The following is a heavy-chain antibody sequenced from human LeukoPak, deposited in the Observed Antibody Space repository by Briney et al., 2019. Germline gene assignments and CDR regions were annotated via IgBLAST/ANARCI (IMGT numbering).Heavy chain of an antibody. CDR1: GYTFTSYA. D-gene: IGHD5-24*01. CDR2: INPNSGGT. CDR3: ASRDGYNPSVDY. Sequence: ASVKVSCKASGYTFTSYAMHWVRQAPGQGLEWMGWINPNSGGTNYAQKFQGRVTMTRDTSISTAYMELSRLRSDDTAVYYCASRDGYNPSVDYWGQGTLVTVSS. V-gene: IGHV1-2*02. J-gene: IGHJ4*02.